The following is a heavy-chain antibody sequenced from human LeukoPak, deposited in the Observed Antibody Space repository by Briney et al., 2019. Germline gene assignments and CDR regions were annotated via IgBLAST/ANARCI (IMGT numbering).Heavy chain of an antibody. CDR3: ARGTDFWSGYLASTYYMDV. CDR2: IYTSGSP. Sequence: PSETLSLTCTVSGGSISSYYWSWIRQPPGKGLEWIGYIYTSGSPNYNPSLKSRVTISVDTSKNQFSLKLSSVTAADTAVYYCARGTDFWSGYLASTYYMDVWGKGTTVTVSS. J-gene: IGHJ6*03. V-gene: IGHV4-4*09. D-gene: IGHD3-3*01. CDR1: GGSISSYY.